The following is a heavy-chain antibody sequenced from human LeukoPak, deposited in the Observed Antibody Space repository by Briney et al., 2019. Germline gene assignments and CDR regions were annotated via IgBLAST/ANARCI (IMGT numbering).Heavy chain of an antibody. D-gene: IGHD6-19*01. V-gene: IGHV3-48*01. CDR1: GFTLSSYS. CDR2: ISSGSTTI. Sequence: GGSLRLSCATSGFTLSSYSMNWVRQAPGKGLEWVSYISSGSTTIYYADSVKGRYTISRDNAKNSLYLQMNSLRAEDTAVYYCARDVEQWLVRVYYFDYWGQGTLVTVSS. CDR3: ARDVEQWLVRVYYFDY. J-gene: IGHJ4*02.